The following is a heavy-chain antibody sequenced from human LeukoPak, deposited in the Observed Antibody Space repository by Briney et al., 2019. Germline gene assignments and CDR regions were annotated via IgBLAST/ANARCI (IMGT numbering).Heavy chain of an antibody. CDR3: ARGNIAPIAAAGTVTTFDY. V-gene: IGHV1-18*01. CDR1: GYTFTSYG. D-gene: IGHD6-13*01. CDR2: ISAYNGNT. Sequence: ASVKVSCKASGYTFTSYGISWVRQAPGQGLEWMGWISAYNGNTNYAQKLQGRVTMTTDTSTSTAYMELRSLRSDDTAVYYCARGNIAPIAAAGTVTTFDYWGQGTTVTVSS. J-gene: IGHJ4*03.